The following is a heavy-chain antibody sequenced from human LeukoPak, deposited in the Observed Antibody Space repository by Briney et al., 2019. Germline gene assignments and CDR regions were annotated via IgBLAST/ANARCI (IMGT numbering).Heavy chain of an antibody. Sequence: ASVKVSCKASGGTFSTYTFTWVRQAPGQGLEWMGRIIPILGVSNYAQKFQGRVTITADESTSTAYMELSSLRSEDTAVYYCARGYAFTVRFDYWGQGTLVTVSS. CDR2: IIPILGVS. CDR3: ARGYAFTVRFDY. CDR1: GGTFSTYT. D-gene: IGHD3-10*01. V-gene: IGHV1-69*02. J-gene: IGHJ4*02.